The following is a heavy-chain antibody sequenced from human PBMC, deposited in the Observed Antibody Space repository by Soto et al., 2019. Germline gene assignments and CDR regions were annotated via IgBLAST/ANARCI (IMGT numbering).Heavy chain of an antibody. V-gene: IGHV4-30-4*01. CDR1: GGSISSGDYY. CDR3: AREYCSGGSCGANWFDP. J-gene: IGHJ5*02. Sequence: NPSETLSLTCTVSGGSISSGDYYWSWIRQPPGKGLEWIGYIYYSGSTYYNPSLKSRVTISVDTSKNQFSLKLSSVTAADTAVYYCAREYCSGGSCGANWFDPWGQGTLVTVSS. CDR2: IYYSGST. D-gene: IGHD2-15*01.